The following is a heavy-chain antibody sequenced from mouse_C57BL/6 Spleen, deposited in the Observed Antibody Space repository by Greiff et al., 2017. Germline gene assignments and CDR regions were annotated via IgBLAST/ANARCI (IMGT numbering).Heavy chain of an antibody. CDR3: AQSDYDPHMDY. CDR2: IDPNSGGT. D-gene: IGHD2-4*01. V-gene: IGHV1-72*01. J-gene: IGHJ4*01. CDR1: GYTFTSYW. Sequence: VQLQQSGAELVKPGASVKLSCKASGYTFTSYWMHWVKQRPGRGLEWIGRIDPNSGGTKYNEKFTSTATLAVDKPSRTAYMQLSSLTSEDYAACYGAQSDYDPHMDYWGQGTSVTVSS.